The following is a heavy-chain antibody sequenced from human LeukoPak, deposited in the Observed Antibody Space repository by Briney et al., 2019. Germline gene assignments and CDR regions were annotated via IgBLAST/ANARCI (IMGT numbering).Heavy chain of an antibody. Sequence: GGSLRLSCAASGFIFSGYGMHWVRQAPGKGLEWVAFIQFDGSDEHYADSVKGRFTISRDNSKNTLYLQMGSLRAEDMAVYYCARDNPNHPKRDYGDYITPVGGYYYYGMDVWGQGTTVTVSS. J-gene: IGHJ6*02. CDR1: GFIFSGYG. D-gene: IGHD4-17*01. V-gene: IGHV3-30*02. CDR3: ARDNPNHPKRDYGDYITPVGGYYYYGMDV. CDR2: IQFDGSDE.